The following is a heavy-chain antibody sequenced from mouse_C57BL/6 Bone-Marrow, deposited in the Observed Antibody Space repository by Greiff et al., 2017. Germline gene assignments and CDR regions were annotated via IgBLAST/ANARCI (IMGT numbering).Heavy chain of an antibody. CDR2: IYPGSGST. D-gene: IGHD1-3*01. Sequence: VQLQQPGAELVKPGASVKMSCKASGYTFTSYWITWVKQRPGQGLEWIGDIYPGSGSTNYNEKFKSKATLTVDTSSSTAYMQLSSLTSEDSAVYYCARKDLGSSYYFDYWGQGTTLTVSS. CDR1: GYTFTSYW. V-gene: IGHV1-55*01. J-gene: IGHJ2*01. CDR3: ARKDLGSSYYFDY.